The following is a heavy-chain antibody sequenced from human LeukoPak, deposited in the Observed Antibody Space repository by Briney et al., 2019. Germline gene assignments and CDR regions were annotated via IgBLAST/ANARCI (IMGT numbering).Heavy chain of an antibody. D-gene: IGHD3-10*01. V-gene: IGHV4-31*03. Sequence: PSETLSLTCSVSGVSISNGGYHWSWIRQHPGKGLEWIGYIYSSGSTHYNPSLKSRITMSVDTSKNQFSLKLSSVTAADTAVYYCARAAIGEFDYWGQGTLVTVSS. CDR3: ARAAIGEFDY. J-gene: IGHJ4*02. CDR1: GVSISNGGYH. CDR2: IYSSGST.